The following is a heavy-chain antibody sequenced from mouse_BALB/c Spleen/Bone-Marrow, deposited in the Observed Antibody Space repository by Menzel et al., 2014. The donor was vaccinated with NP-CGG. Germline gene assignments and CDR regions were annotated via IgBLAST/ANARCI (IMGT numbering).Heavy chain of an antibody. CDR1: GFTFSDYG. CDR2: ISNLAYSI. D-gene: IGHD2-1*01. V-gene: IGHV5-15*02. J-gene: IGHJ4*01. Sequence: EVMLVESGGGLVQPGGSRKLSCAASGFTFSDYGMAWVRQAPGKGPEWVAFISNLAYSIYYADTVTGRFTISRENAKNTLYLGMSSLRSEDTAMYYCATIYYGNSYAMDYWGQGTSVTVSS. CDR3: ATIYYGNSYAMDY.